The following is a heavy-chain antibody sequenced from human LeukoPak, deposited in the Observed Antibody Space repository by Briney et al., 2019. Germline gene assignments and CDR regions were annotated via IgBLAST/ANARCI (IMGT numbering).Heavy chain of an antibody. D-gene: IGHD5-12*01. CDR1: GFTFSNYG. CDR2: ISFDESSE. V-gene: IGHV3-30*18. CDR3: AKEVGYGSPYFDY. J-gene: IGHJ4*02. Sequence: GGCLRLSCAASGFTFSNYGMHWVRQAPGKGLEWVALISFDESSEYYADSVKGRFSISRDNSKNTLYLQMNNARVDDTAVYYCAKEVGYGSPYFDYWGQGTLVTVSS.